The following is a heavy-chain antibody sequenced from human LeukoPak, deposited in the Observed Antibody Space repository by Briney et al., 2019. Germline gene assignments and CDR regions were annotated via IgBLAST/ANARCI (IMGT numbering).Heavy chain of an antibody. CDR1: GGTFSSYA. CDR3: ARAEDSSGYYSEYSQH. Sequence: GASVTVSCKASGGTFSSYAISWVRQAPGQGLEWMGGIIPIFGTANYAQKFQGRVTITADESTSTAYMELSSLRSEDTAVYYCARAEDSSGYYSEYSQHWGQGTLVTVSS. D-gene: IGHD3-22*01. J-gene: IGHJ1*01. CDR2: IIPIFGTA. V-gene: IGHV1-69*13.